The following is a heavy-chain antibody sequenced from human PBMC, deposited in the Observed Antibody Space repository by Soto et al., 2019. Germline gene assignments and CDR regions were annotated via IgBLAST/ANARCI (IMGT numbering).Heavy chain of an antibody. CDR3: AIFFYVPQNYYYMDV. J-gene: IGHJ6*03. D-gene: IGHD3-16*01. CDR1: GGSFSGYY. Sequence: SETLSLTCAVYGGSFSGYYWSWIRQPPGKGLEWIGEINHSGSTNYNPSLKSRVPISVDTSKNQFSLKLSSVTAADTAVYYCAIFFYVPQNYYYMDVWGKGTTVTVSS. CDR2: INHSGST. V-gene: IGHV4-34*01.